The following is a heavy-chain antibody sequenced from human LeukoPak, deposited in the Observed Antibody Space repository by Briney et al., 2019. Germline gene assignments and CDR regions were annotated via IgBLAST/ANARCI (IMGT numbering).Heavy chain of an antibody. V-gene: IGHV1-69*04. Sequence: ASVKVSCKASGGTFSSYAISWVRQAPGQGLEWMGRIIPILGIANYAQKFQGRVTITADKSTSTAYMELSSLRSEDTAVYYCARDFSGYSSSWYLADYYYYGMDVWGQGTTVTVSS. CDR3: ARDFSGYSSSWYLADYYYYGMDV. CDR1: GGTFSSYA. CDR2: IIPILGIA. D-gene: IGHD6-13*01. J-gene: IGHJ6*02.